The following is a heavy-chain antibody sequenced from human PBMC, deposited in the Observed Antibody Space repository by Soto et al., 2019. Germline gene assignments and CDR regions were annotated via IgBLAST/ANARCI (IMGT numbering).Heavy chain of an antibody. CDR1: GFTFSSYS. Sequence: EVQLVESGGGLVKPGGSLRLSCAASGFTFSSYSMNWVRQAPGKGLEWVSSISSSSSDIYYADSVKGRFTTSRDNAKNSFYLQMNDLRAEDAAVLYCVREADLGLFDWLWDTPRIVRGQGSREADSS. CDR2: ISSSSSDI. CDR3: VREADLGLFDWLWDTPRIV. V-gene: IGHV3-21*01. J-gene: IGHJ4*03. D-gene: IGHD3-9*01.